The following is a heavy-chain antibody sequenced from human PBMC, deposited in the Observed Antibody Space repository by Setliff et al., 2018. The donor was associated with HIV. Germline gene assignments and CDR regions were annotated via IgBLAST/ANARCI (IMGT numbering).Heavy chain of an antibody. CDR2: INGDGSDT. CDR1: GFTFSSYA. V-gene: IGHV3-74*01. Sequence: PGESLKISCAASGFTFSSYAMSWVRQAPGKGLVWVSRINGDGSDTVYADSVKGRFTISRDNAKNTLYLQMNSLRAEDTAVYYCARGAEDIVLMVYAIPSYYFDYWGQGTLVTVSS. D-gene: IGHD2-8*01. J-gene: IGHJ4*02. CDR3: ARGAEDIVLMVYAIPSYYFDY.